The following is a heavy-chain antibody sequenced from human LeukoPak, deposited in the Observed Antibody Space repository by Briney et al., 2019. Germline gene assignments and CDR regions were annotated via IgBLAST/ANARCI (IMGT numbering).Heavy chain of an antibody. V-gene: IGHV3-74*01. D-gene: IGHD5-18*01. CDR3: ARDAVDTANAV. J-gene: IGHJ6*02. Sequence: PGGSLRLSCAASGFTFTTYGVHWVRQAPGKGLVWVSHINSDGSITSYADSVKGRFTISRDNAKNTLYLQMNSLRAEDTAVYYCARDAVDTANAVWGQGTTVTVSS. CDR1: GFTFTTYG. CDR2: INSDGSIT.